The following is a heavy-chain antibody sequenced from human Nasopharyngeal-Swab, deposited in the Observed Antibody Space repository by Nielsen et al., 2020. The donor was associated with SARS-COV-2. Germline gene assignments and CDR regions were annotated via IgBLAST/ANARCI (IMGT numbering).Heavy chain of an antibody. D-gene: IGHD3-3*01. CDR3: ASFYDFWT. CDR1: GGPVSSDNW. J-gene: IGHJ4*02. CDR2: VKHNVST. V-gene: IGHV4-4*02. Sequence: SETLSLTCAVSGGPVSSDNWWSWVRQPPGKRLEWIGEVKHNVSTNYNPSLKSRVTISLDKTKNQVSLRVNSLTAADTAVYYCASFYDFWTWGQGTLVTVSS.